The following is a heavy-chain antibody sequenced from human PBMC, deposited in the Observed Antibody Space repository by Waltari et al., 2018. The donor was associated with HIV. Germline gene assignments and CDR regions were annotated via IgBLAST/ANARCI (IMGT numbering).Heavy chain of an antibody. Sequence: QGHMVETGGGVVQHGGSLILSCVASGSHISGYGTLWVRQGPGKGLGWVTFIRYDGSSESYLRSVKGRFTISRDNSKNIVYLQINSLRPEDTAIYYCSKDLLTNIRAGAFDPWGQGTLVTVSS. CDR1: GSHISGYG. CDR3: SKDLLTNIRAGAFDP. CDR2: IRYDGSSE. J-gene: IGHJ5*02. D-gene: IGHD2-8*01. V-gene: IGHV3-30*02.